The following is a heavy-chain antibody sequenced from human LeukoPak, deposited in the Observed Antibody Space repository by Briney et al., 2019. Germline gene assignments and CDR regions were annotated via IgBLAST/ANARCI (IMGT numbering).Heavy chain of an antibody. CDR1: GFTFSSDA. CDR3: AKDKESLFQH. Sequence: PGGSLRLSCAASGFTFSSDAMSSVRQAPGKGLEWVSAISGSGGSTYYADSVKGRFTISRDNSKNPLYLQMNSLRAEDTAVYYCAKDKESLFQHWGQGTLVTVSS. D-gene: IGHD3-10*01. CDR2: ISGSGGST. J-gene: IGHJ1*01. V-gene: IGHV3-23*01.